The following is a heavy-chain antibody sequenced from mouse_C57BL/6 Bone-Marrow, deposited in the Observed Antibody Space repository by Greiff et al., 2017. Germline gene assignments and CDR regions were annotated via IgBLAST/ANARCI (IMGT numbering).Heavy chain of an antibody. CDR1: GYTFTSYW. Sequence: VQLQQPGAELVKPGASVTLSCKASGYTFTSYWMHWVKQRPGQGLEWIGMIHPNSGSTNYKEKFKSKATLTVDKSSSTAYMQLSSLTSEDSAVYYCARWLLLYWYFDVWGTGTTVTVSS. CDR2: IHPNSGST. J-gene: IGHJ1*03. V-gene: IGHV1-64*01. D-gene: IGHD2-3*01. CDR3: ARWLLLYWYFDV.